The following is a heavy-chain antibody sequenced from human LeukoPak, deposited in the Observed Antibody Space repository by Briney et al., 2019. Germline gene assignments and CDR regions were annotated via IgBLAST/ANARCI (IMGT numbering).Heavy chain of an antibody. J-gene: IGHJ4*02. D-gene: IGHD1-26*01. Sequence: SETLSLTCTVSGGSISSYYWSWIRQPPGKGLEWIGHVYYSGSTNYNPSLKSRVTISVDTSKNQYSLKLSSVTAADTAVHYCARATALSGAFDYWGQGTLVTVSS. V-gene: IGHV4-59*01. CDR2: VYYSGST. CDR3: ARATALSGAFDY. CDR1: GGSISSYY.